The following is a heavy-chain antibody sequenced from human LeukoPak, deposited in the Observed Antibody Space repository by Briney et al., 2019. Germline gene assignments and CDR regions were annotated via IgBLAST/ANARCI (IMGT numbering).Heavy chain of an antibody. V-gene: IGHV3-53*01. J-gene: IGHJ5*02. CDR2: IYSGGST. CDR1: GFTVSSNY. D-gene: IGHD2-2*01. Sequence: GGSLRLSCAASGFTVSSNYMSWVRQAPGKGLEWVSVIYSGGSTYYADSVKGRFTISRDNSKNTLYLQMNSLRAEDTAMYYCARGDRYCSSTSCPNWFDPWGQGTLVTVSS. CDR3: ARGDRYCSSTSCPNWFDP.